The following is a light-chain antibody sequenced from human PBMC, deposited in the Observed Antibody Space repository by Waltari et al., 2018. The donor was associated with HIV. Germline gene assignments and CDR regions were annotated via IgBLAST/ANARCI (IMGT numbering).Light chain of an antibody. Sequence: QSVLTKPPSVSGTPGQTVTISCSGSTSNIETAALYWYQQLPGTAPKLIIYRNYKRPSGVSARFSFSKSGASASLVISVLRSEDEAHYYCVSYDSRLDERLFGGGTKLTVL. J-gene: IGLJ3*02. V-gene: IGLV1-47*01. CDR3: VSYDSRLDERL. CDR1: TSNIETAA. CDR2: RNY.